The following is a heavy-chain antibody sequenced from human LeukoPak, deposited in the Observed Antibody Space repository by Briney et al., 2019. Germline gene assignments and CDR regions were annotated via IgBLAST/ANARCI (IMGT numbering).Heavy chain of an antibody. CDR3: ARVGFHYDFRESVSWFDP. J-gene: IGHJ5*02. V-gene: IGHV4-61*02. CDR1: GGSISSGSYY. Sequence: SETLSLTCTVSGGSISSGSYYWSWIRQPAGRGLEWIGRIYTSGSTNYNPSLKNRVTISVDTSKNQFSLKLSSVTAADTAVYYCARVGFHYDFRESVSWFDPWGQGTLVTVSS. CDR2: IYTSGST. D-gene: IGHD3-3*01.